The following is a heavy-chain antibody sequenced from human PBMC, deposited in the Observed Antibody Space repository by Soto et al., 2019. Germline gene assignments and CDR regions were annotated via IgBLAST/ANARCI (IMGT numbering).Heavy chain of an antibody. V-gene: IGHV1-8*01. CDR3: ARESIAARQPLDY. D-gene: IGHD6-6*01. J-gene: IGHJ4*02. CDR1: GYTFTSYD. Sequence: QVQLVQSGAEVKKPGASVKVSCKASGYTFTSYDINWVRQATGQGLEWMGWMNPNSGNTGYAQKSQGRVTMHRNTSISAAYMELSSLRSEDTAVYYCARESIAARQPLDYWGQGTLVTVSS. CDR2: MNPNSGNT.